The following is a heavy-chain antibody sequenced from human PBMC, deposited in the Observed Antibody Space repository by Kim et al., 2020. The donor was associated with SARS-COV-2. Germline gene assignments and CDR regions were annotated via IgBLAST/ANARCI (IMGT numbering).Heavy chain of an antibody. Sequence: SETLSLTCTVSGGSISSGSYYWSWIRQPAGKGLEWIGRIYTSGSTNYNPSLKSRVTISVDTSKNQFSLKLSSVTAADTAVYYCARDIWFGLSYYYYGMDVWGQGTTVTVSS. V-gene: IGHV4-61*02. CDR2: IYTSGST. D-gene: IGHD3-10*01. CDR3: ARDIWFGLSYYYYGMDV. J-gene: IGHJ6*02. CDR1: GGSISSGSYY.